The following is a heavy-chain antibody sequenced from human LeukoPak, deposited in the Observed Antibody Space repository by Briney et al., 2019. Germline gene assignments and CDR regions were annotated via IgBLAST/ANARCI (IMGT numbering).Heavy chain of an antibody. D-gene: IGHD3-22*01. V-gene: IGHV1-2*02. CDR1: GYTFTGYY. CDR2: INPNSGGT. Sequence: GASVKVSCKASGYTFTGYYMHWMRQAPGQGLEWMGWINPNSGGTNYAQKFQGRVTMTRDTSISTAYMELSRLRSDDTAVYYCASRGDSSGYPLTYWGQGTLVTVSS. CDR3: ASRGDSSGYPLTY. J-gene: IGHJ4*02.